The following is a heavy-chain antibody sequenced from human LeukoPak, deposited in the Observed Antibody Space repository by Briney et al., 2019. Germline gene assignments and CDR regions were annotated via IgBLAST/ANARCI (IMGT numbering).Heavy chain of an antibody. V-gene: IGHV3-23*01. Sequence: GGSLRLSCAASGFTFSSYAMSWVRQAPGKGLEWVSAISGSGGSTYYADSVKGRFTISRDNTKNTLYLQMNSLRGEDTAVYYCAKRYYYDSSGYYYEAQYYFDYWGQGTLVTVSS. CDR1: GFTFSSYA. CDR2: ISGSGGST. D-gene: IGHD3-22*01. CDR3: AKRYYYDSSGYYYEAQYYFDY. J-gene: IGHJ4*02.